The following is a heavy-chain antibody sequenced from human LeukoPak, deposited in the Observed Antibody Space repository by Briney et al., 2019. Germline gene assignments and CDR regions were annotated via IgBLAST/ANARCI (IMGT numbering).Heavy chain of an antibody. Sequence: GGSLSLSCAASGFTVSNSWMFWVRQAPGKGLMYVSEINNDGNRIRDVDSVKGRFTISRDGAKNTLFLQMNSLRDDDTAMYYCARGGLPGGLDYWGQGILVTVSS. D-gene: IGHD7-27*01. V-gene: IGHV3-74*01. J-gene: IGHJ4*02. CDR1: GFTVSNSW. CDR3: ARGGLPGGLDY. CDR2: INNDGNRI.